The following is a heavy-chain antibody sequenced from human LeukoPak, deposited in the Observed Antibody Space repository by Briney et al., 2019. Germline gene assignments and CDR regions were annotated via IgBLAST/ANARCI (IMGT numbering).Heavy chain of an antibody. D-gene: IGHD3-10*02. CDR2: ISYDGSNK. J-gene: IGHJ6*04. CDR3: AELGITMIGGV. Sequence: GGSLRLSCAASGFTFSSYPMHWVRQAPGKGLEWVAVISYDGSNKYYADSVKGRFTTSRDNAKNSLYLQMNSLRAEDTAVYYCAELGITMIGGVWGKGTTVTISS. CDR1: GFTFSSYP. V-gene: IGHV3-30*04.